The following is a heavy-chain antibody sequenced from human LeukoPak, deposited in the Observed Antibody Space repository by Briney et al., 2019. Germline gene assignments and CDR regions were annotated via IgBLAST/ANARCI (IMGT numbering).Heavy chain of an antibody. CDR2: ISGSGGNR. CDR1: GFTFSSYA. V-gene: IGHV3-23*01. J-gene: IGHJ6*03. D-gene: IGHD5-18*01. CDR3: AKDGEASYEIYYYYMDV. Sequence: PGGSLRLSCAASGFTFSSYAMSWVRQAPGKGLEWVSAISGSGGNRYYADSVKGRFTISRDKSKNTLYLEMNSPRAEDTASYYCAKDGEASYEIYYYYMDVWGKGTTVTVSS.